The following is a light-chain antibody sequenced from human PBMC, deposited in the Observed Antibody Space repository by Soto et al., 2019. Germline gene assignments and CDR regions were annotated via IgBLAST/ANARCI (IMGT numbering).Light chain of an antibody. J-gene: IGKJ4*01. CDR3: QQYANSALT. V-gene: IGKV3-20*01. CDR1: QSVTTNN. CDR2: GAS. Sequence: EIVLTQSPGTLSLSPGERATRSCRASQSVTTNNLAWYQQNPGRAPRLLMYGASTRATGIPDRFSGSGSGTDFTLTISRLEPEDFAVYYCQQYANSALTFGGGTKVEIK.